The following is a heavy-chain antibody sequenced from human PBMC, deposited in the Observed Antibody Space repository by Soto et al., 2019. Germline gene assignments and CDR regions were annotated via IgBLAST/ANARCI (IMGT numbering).Heavy chain of an antibody. V-gene: IGHV3-23*01. CDR1: GFTFSTYA. CDR2: ISGGGGTT. CDR3: AKGAYAVTGLFDF. D-gene: IGHD6-19*01. Sequence: PGGSLRLSCVVSGFTFSTYAMNWVRQAPGRGLEWVPGISGGGGTTYYAVAVKGRFTISRGNSKNTLSLQMNSLRVEDTAVYYCAKGAYAVTGLFDFWGQGALVTVSS. J-gene: IGHJ4*02.